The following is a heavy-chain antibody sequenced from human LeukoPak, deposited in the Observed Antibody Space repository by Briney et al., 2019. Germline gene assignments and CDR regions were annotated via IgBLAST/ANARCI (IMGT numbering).Heavy chain of an antibody. Sequence: GGFLRLSCAASGFTFSNAWMSWVRQAPGKGLEWVSVIYSGGSTYYADSVKGRFTISRDNSKNTLYLQMNSLRAEDTAVYYCARSYYYGSGSPKYWGQGTLVTVSS. CDR3: ARSYYYGSGSPKY. V-gene: IGHV3-66*02. CDR2: IYSGGST. CDR1: GFTFSNAW. J-gene: IGHJ4*02. D-gene: IGHD3-10*01.